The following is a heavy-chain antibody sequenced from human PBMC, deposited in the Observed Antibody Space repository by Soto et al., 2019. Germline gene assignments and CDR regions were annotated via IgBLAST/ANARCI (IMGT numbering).Heavy chain of an antibody. CDR2: IYWDDDK. Sequence: QITLKESAPTRVKPTQTLTLICTFSGFSLTSRPMGVGWIRQPPGKALEWLAFIYWDDDKRYSPSLRSRLTITXXTXGXXVVLTMTNMDPVDTATYYCAHRLSGYNWNGGYFDYWGQGALVTVSS. CDR1: GFSLTSRPMG. D-gene: IGHD1-1*01. V-gene: IGHV2-5*02. J-gene: IGHJ4*02. CDR3: AHRLSGYNWNGGYFDY.